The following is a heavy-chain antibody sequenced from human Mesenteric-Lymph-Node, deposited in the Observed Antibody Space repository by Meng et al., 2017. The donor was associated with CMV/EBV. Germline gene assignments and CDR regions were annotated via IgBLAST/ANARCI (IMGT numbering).Heavy chain of an antibody. CDR2: INPSGGST. J-gene: IGHJ4*02. CDR3: AREAGRDFWSGYSVFDY. V-gene: IGHV1-46*01. Sequence: ASVKVSCKASGFSFSRSAVQWVRQAPGQGLEWMGIINPSGGSTSYAQKFQGRVTMTRDTSTSTVYMELSSLRSEDTAVYYCAREAGRDFWSGYSVFDYWGQGTLVTVSS. D-gene: IGHD3-3*01. CDR1: GFSFSRSA.